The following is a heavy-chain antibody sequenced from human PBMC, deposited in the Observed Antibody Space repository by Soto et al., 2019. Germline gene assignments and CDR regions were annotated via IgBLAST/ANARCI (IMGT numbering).Heavy chain of an antibody. Sequence: GGSLRLSCAASGFTFSSYAMSWVRQAPGKGLEWVSAISGSGGSTYYADSVKGRFTISRDNSKNTLYLQMNSLRAEDTAVYYCAKSGGFGDLLPYYYYDMDVWGKGTTVTVSS. CDR2: ISGSGGST. CDR3: AKSGGFGDLLPYYYYDMDV. J-gene: IGHJ6*03. V-gene: IGHV3-23*01. D-gene: IGHD3-10*01. CDR1: GFTFSSYA.